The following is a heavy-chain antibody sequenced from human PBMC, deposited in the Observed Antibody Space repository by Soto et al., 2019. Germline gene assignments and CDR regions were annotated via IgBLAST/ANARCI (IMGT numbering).Heavy chain of an antibody. V-gene: IGHV4-59*08. CDR2: IYYSGST. J-gene: IGHJ6*03. Sequence: SETLSLTCTVSGGSIGSYYWSWIRQPPGKGLEWIGYIYYSGSTNYNPSLKSRVTISVDTSKNQFSLKLSSVTAADTAVYYCARHFNYMDVWGKGTTVTVSS. CDR1: GGSIGSYY. CDR3: ARHFNYMDV.